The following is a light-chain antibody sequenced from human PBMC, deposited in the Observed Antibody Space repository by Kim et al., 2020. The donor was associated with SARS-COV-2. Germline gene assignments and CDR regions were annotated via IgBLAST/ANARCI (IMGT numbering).Light chain of an antibody. Sequence: ASVGDIVIITCRSSQDIRNDLGWYQQNPGGAPKRLIYGASSLQSGVPSRFSGSGSGTEFTLTISSLQPEDFATYFCLQHNTYPITFGQGTRLEIK. CDR1: QDIRND. CDR3: LQHNTYPIT. V-gene: IGKV1-17*01. CDR2: GAS. J-gene: IGKJ5*01.